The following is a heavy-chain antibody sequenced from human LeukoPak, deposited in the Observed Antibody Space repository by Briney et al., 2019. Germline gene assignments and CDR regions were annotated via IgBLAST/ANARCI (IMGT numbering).Heavy chain of an antibody. CDR1: GFTFSDYA. CDR2: ISYGGSNE. J-gene: IGHJ6*02. V-gene: IGHV3-30*04. CDR3: ARSTPITGFFGMDV. D-gene: IGHD1-20*01. Sequence: GGSLRLSCAASGFTFSDYAMHWVRQAPGKGLEWVAVISYGGSNEYYADSVKGRFTISRDNSKNTLYLQMNSLRAEDTAVYYCARSTPITGFFGMDVWGQGTTVTVSS.